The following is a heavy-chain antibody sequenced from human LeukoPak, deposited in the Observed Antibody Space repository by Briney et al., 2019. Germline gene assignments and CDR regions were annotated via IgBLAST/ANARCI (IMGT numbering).Heavy chain of an antibody. V-gene: IGHV4-38-2*02. Sequence: PSETLSLTCTVSGYSISSGYYWDWIRRPPGKGLEWIGSIYHSGSTYYNPSLKSRVTISVDTSKNQFSLRLSSVTAADTAVYYCASDRLPLGDIWFDPWGQGTLVTVSS. CDR1: GYSISSGYY. D-gene: IGHD4-17*01. CDR2: IYHSGST. J-gene: IGHJ5*02. CDR3: ASDRLPLGDIWFDP.